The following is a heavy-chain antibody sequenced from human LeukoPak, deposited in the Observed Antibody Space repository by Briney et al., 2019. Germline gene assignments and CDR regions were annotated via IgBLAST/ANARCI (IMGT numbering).Heavy chain of an antibody. CDR3: ARGPRLGYCSGGSCSIDY. D-gene: IGHD2-15*01. J-gene: IGHJ4*02. CDR1: GFTFSSYW. Sequence: PGGSLRLSCAASGFTFSSYWMHWVRQAPGKGLVWVSRINSDGSSTSYADSVKGRFTISRDNAKNTLYLQMNSLRAEDTAVYYCARGPRLGYCSGGSCSIDYWGQGTLVTVSS. V-gene: IGHV3-74*01. CDR2: INSDGSST.